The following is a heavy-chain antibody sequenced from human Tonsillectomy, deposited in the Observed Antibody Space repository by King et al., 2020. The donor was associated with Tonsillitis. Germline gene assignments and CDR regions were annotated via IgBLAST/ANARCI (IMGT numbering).Heavy chain of an antibody. D-gene: IGHD3-10*01. CDR2: ISYDGTNK. CDR1: GFTFNDYG. CDR3: AKVLRAYYRAGAFDI. V-gene: IGHV3-30*18. Sequence: VQLVESGGGVVQPGRSLRLSCAASGFTFNDYGMHWVRQAPGKGVEWVAVISYDGTNKNYAGSVKGRLTISRDNSKNTVYLQINSLRPEDTALYFCAKVLRAYYRAGAFDIWGQGTLVTVSS. J-gene: IGHJ3*02.